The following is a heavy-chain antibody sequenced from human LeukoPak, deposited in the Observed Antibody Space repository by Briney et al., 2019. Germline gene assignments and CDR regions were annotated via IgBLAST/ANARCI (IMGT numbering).Heavy chain of an antibody. D-gene: IGHD3-22*01. V-gene: IGHV4-34*01. CDR2: INHSGST. J-gene: IGHJ4*02. CDR1: GGSFSGYY. Sequence: SETLSLTRAVYGGSFSGYYWSWIRQPPGKGLEWIGEINHSGSTNYNPSLKSRVTISVDTSKNQFSLKLSSVTAADTAVYYCARGPDYPILYYYDSSGYSNFDYWGQGTLVTVSS. CDR3: ARGPDYPILYYYDSSGYSNFDY.